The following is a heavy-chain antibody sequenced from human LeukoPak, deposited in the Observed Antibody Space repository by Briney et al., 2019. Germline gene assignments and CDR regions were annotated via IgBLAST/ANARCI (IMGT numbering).Heavy chain of an antibody. CDR1: GFTFSSYE. J-gene: IGHJ4*02. V-gene: IGHV3-23*01. Sequence: QPGGSLRLSCAASGFTFSSYEMNWVRQAPGKGLEWVSGISASGGSTWYPDSVKGRFTISRDNSKNTLYLQMNSLRAGDTAIYYCGKDAAGPEYWGQGTLVTVSS. CDR3: GKDAAGPEY. CDR2: ISASGGST. D-gene: IGHD6-13*01.